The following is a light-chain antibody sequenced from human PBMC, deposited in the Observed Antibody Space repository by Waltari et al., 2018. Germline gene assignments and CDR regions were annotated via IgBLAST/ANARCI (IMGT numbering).Light chain of an antibody. V-gene: IGKV3-20*01. J-gene: IGKJ2*01. CDR2: AES. CDR1: QSVSSGY. CDR3: QQYGGSPPYT. Sequence: EIVLTQSPGTLSLSPGERATLSCRASQSVSSGYLAWYQQKPGQAPRLLIFAESSRATGIPDRFSGSGSGTDFTLTISRLEPEDFAVYYCQQYGGSPPYTFGQGTKLEV.